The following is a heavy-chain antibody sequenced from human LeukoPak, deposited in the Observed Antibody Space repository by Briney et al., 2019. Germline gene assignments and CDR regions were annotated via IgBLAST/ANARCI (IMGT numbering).Heavy chain of an antibody. CDR3: ARGQGVVTIAVTYYYGMDV. CDR1: GFTFSSYW. J-gene: IGHJ6*04. V-gene: IGHV3-7*03. CDR2: IKQDGSEK. D-gene: IGHD5-12*01. Sequence: PGGSLRLSCAASGFTFSSYWMSWVRQAPGKGLEWVANIKQDGSEKYYVDSVKGRFTISRDNAKNSLYLQMNSLRAEDTAVYYCARGQGVVTIAVTYYYGMDVWGKGTAVTVSS.